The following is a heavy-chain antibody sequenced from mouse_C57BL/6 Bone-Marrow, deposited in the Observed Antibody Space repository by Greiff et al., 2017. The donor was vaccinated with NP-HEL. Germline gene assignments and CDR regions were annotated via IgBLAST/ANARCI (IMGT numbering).Heavy chain of an antibody. CDR1: GYTFTSYW. J-gene: IGHJ3*01. CDR2: IDPSDSYT. V-gene: IGHV1-69*01. Sequence: VQLQQPGAELVMPGASVKLSCKASGYTFTSYWMHWVKQRPGQGLEWIGEIDPSDSYTNYNQKFKGKSTLTVDKSSSTAYMQLSSLTSEDSAVYYCARNGAAQARFAYWGQGTLVTVSA. CDR3: ARNGAAQARFAY. D-gene: IGHD3-2*02.